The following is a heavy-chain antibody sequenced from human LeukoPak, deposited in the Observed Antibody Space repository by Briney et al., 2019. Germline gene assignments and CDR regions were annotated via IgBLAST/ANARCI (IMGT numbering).Heavy chain of an antibody. D-gene: IGHD3-10*01. CDR2: IYYSGST. Sequence: SETLSLTCTVSGGSISSGDYYWSWIRQPPGKGLEWIGYIYYSGSTYYNPSLKSRVTISVDTSKNQFSLKLSSVTAADTAVYYCDREGDTRGVIPSGWFDPWGQGTLVTVSS. CDR1: GGSISSGDYY. J-gene: IGHJ5*02. V-gene: IGHV4-30-4*01. CDR3: DREGDTRGVIPSGWFDP.